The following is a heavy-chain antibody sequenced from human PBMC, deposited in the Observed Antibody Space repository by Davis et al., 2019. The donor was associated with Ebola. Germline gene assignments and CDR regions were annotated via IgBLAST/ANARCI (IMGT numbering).Heavy chain of an antibody. CDR2: ISAYNGNT. CDR3: ARLRFLEWLFSSMDV. CDR1: GYTFTSYG. Sequence: ASVKVSCKASGYTFTSYGISWVRQAPGQGLEWMGWISAYNGNTNYAQKLQGRVTMTTDTSTSTAYMELRSLKSDDTAVYYCARLRFLEWLFSSMDVWGQGTTVTVSS. D-gene: IGHD3-3*01. V-gene: IGHV1-18*01. J-gene: IGHJ6*02.